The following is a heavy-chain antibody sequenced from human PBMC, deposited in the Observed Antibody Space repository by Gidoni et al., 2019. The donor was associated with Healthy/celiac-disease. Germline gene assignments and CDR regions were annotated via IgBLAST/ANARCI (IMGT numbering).Heavy chain of an antibody. CDR2: LTQEGSEK. D-gene: IGHD1-1*01. Sequence: EGQLVESGGGLVPPGGSLRLSCAASGFTLSSYWMSWVRQAPGKGLEWVANLTQEGSEKYYVDSVKGRFTISRANAKNSLYLQMTSLRAEDTAVYYCARWKGGFRYYYSVMDVWGQGTTVTVSS. CDR1: GFTLSSYW. V-gene: IGHV3-7*01. J-gene: IGHJ6*02. CDR3: ARWKGGFRYYYSVMDV.